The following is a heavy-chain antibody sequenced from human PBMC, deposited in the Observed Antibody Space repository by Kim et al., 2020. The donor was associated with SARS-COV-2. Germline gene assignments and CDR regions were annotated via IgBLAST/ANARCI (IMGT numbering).Heavy chain of an antibody. V-gene: IGHV3-21*01. D-gene: IGHD3-10*01. Sequence: GGSLRLSCAASGFTFSSYSMNWVRQAPGKGLEWVSSISSSSSYIYYADSVKGRFTISRDNAKNSLYLQMNSLRAEDTAVYYCARGKGYYGSGSYYNWGPYYYYGMDVWGQGTTVTVSS. CDR1: GFTFSSYS. J-gene: IGHJ6*02. CDR2: ISSSSSYI. CDR3: ARGKGYYGSGSYYNWGPYYYYGMDV.